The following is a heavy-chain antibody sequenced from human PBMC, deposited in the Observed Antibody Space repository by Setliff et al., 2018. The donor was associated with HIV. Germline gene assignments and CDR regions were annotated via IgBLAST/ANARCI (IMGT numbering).Heavy chain of an antibody. J-gene: IGHJ6*03. CDR2: IIPRLGGVT. CDR1: GDIFSSHA. Sequence: SVKVSCKTSGDIFSSHAISWVRQAPGQGLVWMGGIIPRLGGVTNYAQMFQGRVSITADGSTTTVYMEVTSLTPDDTAVYYCAREGGIHFSYYHMDVWGKGTTVTVS. CDR3: AREGGIHFSYYHMDV. V-gene: IGHV1-69*10.